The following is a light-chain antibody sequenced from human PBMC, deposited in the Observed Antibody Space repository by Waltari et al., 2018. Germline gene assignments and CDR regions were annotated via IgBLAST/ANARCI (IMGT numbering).Light chain of an antibody. J-gene: IGKJ4*01. CDR3: QQRNSFPLT. CDR2: TAS. CDR1: QGIRSS. Sequence: EIQLTQSPSSLPASVGDRVTITCRASQGIRSSLAWYQQKPGKAPKLLIYTASSLQSGVPSRFSGSGSGTEFTLTISSLQSEDFAVYYCQQRNSFPLTFGGGTKVEIK. V-gene: IGKV1-9*01.